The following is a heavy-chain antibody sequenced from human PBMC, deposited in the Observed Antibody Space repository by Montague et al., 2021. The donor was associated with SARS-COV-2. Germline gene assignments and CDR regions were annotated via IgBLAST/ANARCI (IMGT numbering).Heavy chain of an antibody. CDR1: GFTFSSHA. CDR2: ISGSGYST. CDR3: VRSFYCSSSSCSGSYYYGMDF. J-gene: IGHJ6*02. V-gene: IGHV3-23*01. Sequence: SLRLSCAASGFTFSSHAMSWVRQAPGKGLEWVSAISGSGYSTYYVDSVKGRFTISRDNSKNTLHLLMNSLRAEDTAVYYCVRSFYCSSSSCSGSYYYGMDFWGQGTTVTVSS. D-gene: IGHD2-2*01.